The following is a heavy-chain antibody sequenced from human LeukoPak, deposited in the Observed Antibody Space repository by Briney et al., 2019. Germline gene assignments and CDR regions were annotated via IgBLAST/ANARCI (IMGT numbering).Heavy chain of an antibody. CDR2: IYYSGST. J-gene: IGHJ6*02. CDR3: ARELAYGSGSYYYYGMDV. Sequence: SETLSLTCTVSGGSISSGDYYWSWIRQPPGKGLEWIGYIYYSGSTYYNPSFKSRVTISVDTSKNQFSLKLSSVTAADTAVYYCARELAYGSGSYYYYGMDVWGQGTTVTVSS. CDR1: GGSISSGDYY. V-gene: IGHV4-30-4*01. D-gene: IGHD3-10*01.